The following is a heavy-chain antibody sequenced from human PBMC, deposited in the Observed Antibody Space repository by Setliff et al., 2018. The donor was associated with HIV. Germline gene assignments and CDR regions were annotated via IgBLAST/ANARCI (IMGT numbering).Heavy chain of an antibody. CDR1: GYTFTTYS. V-gene: IGHV7-4-1*02. CDR2: INTNTGNP. D-gene: IGHD4-17*01. Sequence: ASVKVSCKASGYTFTTYSINWVRQAPGQGLEWMGWINTNTGNPTYAQGFTGRFVFSLDTSVSTAYLQISSLQAEDTAVYYCTREVLRFDYWGQGTLVTVSS. CDR3: TREVLRFDY. J-gene: IGHJ4*02.